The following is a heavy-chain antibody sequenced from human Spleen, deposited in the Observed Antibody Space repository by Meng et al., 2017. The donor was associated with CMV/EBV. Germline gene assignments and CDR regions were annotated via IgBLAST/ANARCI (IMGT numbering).Heavy chain of an antibody. CDR3: TKGGGERVTFDAMDV. Sequence: GGSLRLSCTASGFTFDDFAMHWVRQTPGEGLGWVPGISGNTGCIGYADSVKGRFTISRDNAKKTLSLQMNTLRAEDTALYYCTKGGGERVTFDAMDVWGQGTTVTVSS. D-gene: IGHD2-21*02. V-gene: IGHV3-9*01. J-gene: IGHJ6*02. CDR2: ISGNTGCI. CDR1: GFTFDDFA.